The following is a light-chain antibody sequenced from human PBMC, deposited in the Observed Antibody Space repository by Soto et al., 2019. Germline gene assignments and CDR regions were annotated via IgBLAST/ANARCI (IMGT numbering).Light chain of an antibody. CDR1: QSVSSY. CDR2: GAS. V-gene: IGKV3-11*01. J-gene: IGKJ4*01. CDR3: QHRGNWPLT. Sequence: EIVLTQSPATLSLSPGERATLSCRASQSVSSYLAWYQQKPGQAPRLLIYGASTRATGIPARFSGSGSGTEFTLTISSLQSEDFAVYYCQHRGNWPLTFGGGTKVDIK.